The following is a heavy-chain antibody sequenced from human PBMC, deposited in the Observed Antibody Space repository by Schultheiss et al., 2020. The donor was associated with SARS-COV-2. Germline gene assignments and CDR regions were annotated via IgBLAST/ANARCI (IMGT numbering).Heavy chain of an antibody. Sequence: GGSLRLSCAASGFTVSSNYMSWVRQAPGKGLVWVSRINSDGSSTSYADSVKGRFTISRDNAKNTLYLQMNSLRAEDTAVYYCARVWDSSSSLHYFDYWGQGTLVTVSS. CDR3: ARVWDSSSSLHYFDY. CDR2: INSDGSST. J-gene: IGHJ4*02. V-gene: IGHV3-74*01. D-gene: IGHD6-6*01. CDR1: GFTVSSNY.